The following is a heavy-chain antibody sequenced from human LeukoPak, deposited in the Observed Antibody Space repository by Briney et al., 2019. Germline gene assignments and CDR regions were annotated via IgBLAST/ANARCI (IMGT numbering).Heavy chain of an antibody. Sequence: PSETLSLTCTVSGGSISSYYWSWIRQPPGKGLEWIGYIYYSGSTNYNPSLKSRVTISVDTSKNQFSLKLSSVTAADTAVYYCARPRYSSSWYEGNAFDIWGQGTMVTVSS. J-gene: IGHJ3*02. CDR1: GGSISSYY. V-gene: IGHV4-59*08. D-gene: IGHD6-13*01. CDR3: ARPRYSSSWYEGNAFDI. CDR2: IYYSGST.